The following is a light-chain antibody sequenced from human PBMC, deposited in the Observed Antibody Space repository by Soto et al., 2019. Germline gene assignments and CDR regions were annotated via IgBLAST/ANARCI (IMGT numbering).Light chain of an antibody. CDR3: QQYYSTPPWT. J-gene: IGKJ1*01. V-gene: IGKV4-1*01. Sequence: DIVMTQSPDSLAVSLGERATINCKSSQSVLYSSNNKNYLAWYQQKPGQPPKLLIYWASTRESGVPDRFSGSGSWTDVTLTISSLQAEDVGVYYCQQYYSTPPWTFGQGTKVQIK. CDR1: QSVLYSSNNKNY. CDR2: WAS.